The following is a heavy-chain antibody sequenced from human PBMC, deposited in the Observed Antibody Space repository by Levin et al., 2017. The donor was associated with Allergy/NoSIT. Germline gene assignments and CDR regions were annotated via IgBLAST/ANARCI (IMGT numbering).Heavy chain of an antibody. J-gene: IGHJ5*02. Sequence: ASVKVSCAASGFTFNNYWMHWVRQAPGKGLVWVSRINSDGSSRNYADSVKGRFTISRDNAKNTLYLQMNSLRAEDTAVYYCARAASSSSVPNWFDPWGQGTLVTVSS. V-gene: IGHV3-74*01. D-gene: IGHD6-6*01. CDR2: INSDGSSR. CDR3: ARAASSSSVPNWFDP. CDR1: GFTFNNYW.